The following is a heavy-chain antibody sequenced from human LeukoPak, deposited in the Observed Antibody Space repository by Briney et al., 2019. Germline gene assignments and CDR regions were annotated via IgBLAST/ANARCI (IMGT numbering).Heavy chain of an antibody. CDR2: IYYSGST. Sequence: NPSETLSLTCTVSGGSISTSSYYWGWIRQPPGKGLEWIGYIYYSGSTNYNPSLKSRVTISVDTSKNQFSLKLSSVTAADTAVYYCARGGSSWHNWFDPWGQGTLVTVSS. D-gene: IGHD6-13*01. V-gene: IGHV4-61*05. CDR1: GGSISTSSYY. J-gene: IGHJ5*02. CDR3: ARGGSSWHNWFDP.